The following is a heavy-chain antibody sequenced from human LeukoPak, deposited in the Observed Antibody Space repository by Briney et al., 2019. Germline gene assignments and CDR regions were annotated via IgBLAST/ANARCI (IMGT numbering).Heavy chain of an antibody. CDR3: ARGVPYGPSYEFFDY. CDR1: GGSITNYY. CDR2: IYYSGST. J-gene: IGHJ4*02. Sequence: SQCLSPTCTVAGGSITNYYCSWVRQPPGEGLECHGYIYYSGSTNYNPSLKSRVTILLHPSKNQFSLKLNSVTAADTAVYYCARGVPYGPSYEFFDYWGQGTLVTVSS. D-gene: IGHD3-10*01. V-gene: IGHV4-59*01.